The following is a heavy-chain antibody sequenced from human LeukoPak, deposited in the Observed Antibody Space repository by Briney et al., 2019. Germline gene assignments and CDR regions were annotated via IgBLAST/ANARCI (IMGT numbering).Heavy chain of an antibody. J-gene: IGHJ6*02. D-gene: IGHD3-16*01. CDR1: GYMFTGYY. V-gene: IGHV1-2*02. CDR3: VRGTSYYSMDV. Sequence: ASVKVSCKASGYMFTGYYMNWVRQAPGQGLEWMGWVNPNSGGTNDAQKFQGRVTMTRDTSTSTAYMELSRLRSDDTAVYYCVRGTSYYSMDVWGQGTTVTVSS. CDR2: VNPNSGGT.